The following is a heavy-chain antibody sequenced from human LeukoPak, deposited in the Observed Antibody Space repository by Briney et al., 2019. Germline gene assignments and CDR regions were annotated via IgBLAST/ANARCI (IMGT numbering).Heavy chain of an antibody. D-gene: IGHD5-12*01. CDR2: INPNSGGT. J-gene: IGHJ6*03. CDR3: AREGPGEGFVATIFYYYYYMDV. V-gene: IGHV1-2*02. CDR1: GYTFTGYY. Sequence: ASVKVSCKASGYTFTGYYMHWVRQAPGQGLEWMGWINPNSGGTNYAQKFQGGVTMTRDTSISTAYMELSRLRSDDTAVYYCAREGPGEGFVATIFYYYYYMDVWGKGTTVTVSS.